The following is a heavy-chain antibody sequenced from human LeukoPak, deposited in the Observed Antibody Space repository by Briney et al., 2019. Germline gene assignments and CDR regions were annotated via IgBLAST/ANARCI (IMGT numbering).Heavy chain of an antibody. CDR1: GGSISSYY. V-gene: IGHV4-59*01. CDR3: ATGSGRYGMDV. Sequence: PSETLSLTCTVSGGSISSYYWSWIRQPPGKGLEWIGYIYYSGSTNYNASLKSRVTISVDASKNQFSLKLSSVTAADTAVYYCATGSGRYGMDVWGQGTTVTVSS. D-gene: IGHD2-15*01. CDR2: IYYSGST. J-gene: IGHJ6*02.